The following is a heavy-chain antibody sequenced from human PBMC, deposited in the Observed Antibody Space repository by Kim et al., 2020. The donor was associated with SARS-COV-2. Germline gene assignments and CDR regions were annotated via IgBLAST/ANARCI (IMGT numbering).Heavy chain of an antibody. CDR3: AKDRRYYDILPGYYPMATNYYYYGMDV. CDR1: GFTFSSYG. D-gene: IGHD3-9*01. Sequence: GGSLRLSCAASGFTFSSYGMHWVRQAPGKGLEWVAVISYDGSNKYYADSVKGRFTISRDNSKNTLYLQMNSLRAEDTAVYYCAKDRRYYDILPGYYPMATNYYYYGMDVWGPGTTVTVSS. J-gene: IGHJ6*02. CDR2: ISYDGSNK. V-gene: IGHV3-30*18.